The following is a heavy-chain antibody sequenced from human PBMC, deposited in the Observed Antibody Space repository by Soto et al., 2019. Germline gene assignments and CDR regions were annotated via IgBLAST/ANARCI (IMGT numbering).Heavy chain of an antibody. CDR3: ARVGGTGTGWFDP. J-gene: IGHJ5*02. V-gene: IGHV3-11*06. CDR1: GFDFSDFH. D-gene: IGHD1-7*01. Sequence: PGGSLRLSCVASGFDFSDFHISWVRQAPGKGLEWISYISSSLGHTDYAESVKGRFTISRDNAKNSLYLQMNSLRAEDTAVYYCARVGGTGTGWFDPWGQGTLVTVSS. CDR2: ISSSLGHT.